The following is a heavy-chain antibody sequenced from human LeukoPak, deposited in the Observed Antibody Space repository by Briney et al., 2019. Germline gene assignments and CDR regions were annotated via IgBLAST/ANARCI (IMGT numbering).Heavy chain of an antibody. Sequence: GVSLRLSCAASGFTFSSYWMHWVRQAPGKGLVGVSRINSDGSSTNYADSVKGRFTISRDNAKNTLYLQVKSLRAEDTAVYYCARGPSGWGSLDSWGQGNLVTVSS. CDR2: INSDGSST. J-gene: IGHJ4*02. D-gene: IGHD7-27*01. CDR1: GFTFSSYW. V-gene: IGHV3-74*01. CDR3: ARGPSGWGSLDS.